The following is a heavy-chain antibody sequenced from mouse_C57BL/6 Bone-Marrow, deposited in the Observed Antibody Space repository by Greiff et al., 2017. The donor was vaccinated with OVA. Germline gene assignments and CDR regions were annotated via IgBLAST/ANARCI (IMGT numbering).Heavy chain of an antibody. J-gene: IGHJ3*01. CDR2: ISYDGSN. CDR1: GYSITSGYY. V-gene: IGHV3-6*01. Sequence: EVKLQESGPGLVKPSQSLSLTCSVTGYSITSGYYWNWIRQFPGNKLEWMGYISYDGSNNYNPSLKNRISITRDTSKNQFFLKLNSVTTEDTATYYCASFLEIYYYGSSYPGFAYWGQGTLVTVSA. CDR3: ASFLEIYYYGSSYPGFAY. D-gene: IGHD1-1*01.